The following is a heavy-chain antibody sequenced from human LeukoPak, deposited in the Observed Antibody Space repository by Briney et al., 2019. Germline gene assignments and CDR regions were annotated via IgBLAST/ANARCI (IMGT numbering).Heavy chain of an antibody. CDR2: IWYDGSNK. V-gene: IGHV3-33*01. CDR3: ARRVAARGGNFDY. Sequence: GGSLRLSCAASGFTFSSYGMHWVRQAPGKGLEWVAVIWYDGSNKYYADSVKGRFTISRDNSKNTLYLQMNSLRAEDTAVYYCARRVAARGGNFDYWGQGTLVTVSS. D-gene: IGHD6-6*01. CDR1: GFTFSSYG. J-gene: IGHJ4*02.